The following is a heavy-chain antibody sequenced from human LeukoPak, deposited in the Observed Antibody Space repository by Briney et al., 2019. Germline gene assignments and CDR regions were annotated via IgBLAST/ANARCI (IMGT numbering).Heavy chain of an antibody. D-gene: IGHD3-10*01. Sequence: GASVKVSCKASGYTFTTYAIHWVRQAPGQSLEWMGWINAGNGNTKYSQRFQDRVTITRDTSASTAYMELSSLRDEDTAVYYCARDLFINVARHFDYWGQGTLVTVSS. V-gene: IGHV1-3*01. CDR2: INAGNGNT. CDR1: GYTFTTYA. CDR3: ARDLFINVARHFDY. J-gene: IGHJ4*02.